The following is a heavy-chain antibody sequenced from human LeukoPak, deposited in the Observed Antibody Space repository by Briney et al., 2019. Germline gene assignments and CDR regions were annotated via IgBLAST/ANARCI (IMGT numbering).Heavy chain of an antibody. Sequence: ASVKVSCKASGYTFTSYDINWVRQATGQGLEWMGCMNPNSGNTGYAQKFQGRVTMTRNTSISTAYMELSSLRSEDTAVYYCARGSALGIVVVPAAHGWGQGTLVTVSS. CDR3: ARGSALGIVVVPAAHG. CDR1: GYTFTSYD. CDR2: MNPNSGNT. V-gene: IGHV1-8*01. J-gene: IGHJ4*02. D-gene: IGHD2-2*03.